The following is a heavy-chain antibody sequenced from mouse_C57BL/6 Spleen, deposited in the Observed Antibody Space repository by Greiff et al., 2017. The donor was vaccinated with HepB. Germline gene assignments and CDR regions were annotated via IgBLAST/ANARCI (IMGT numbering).Heavy chain of an antibody. Sequence: VQLQQSGAELVRPVASVTLSCKASGYTFTDYEMHWVKQTPVHGLEWIGAIDPETGGTAYNQKFKCKAILTADNSSSTAYMVLRSLTSEDSAVYYCTRYYGSSLLYAMDYWGQGTSVTVSS. J-gene: IGHJ4*01. CDR1: GYTFTDYE. CDR2: IDPETGGT. CDR3: TRYYGSSLLYAMDY. D-gene: IGHD1-1*01. V-gene: IGHV1-15*01.